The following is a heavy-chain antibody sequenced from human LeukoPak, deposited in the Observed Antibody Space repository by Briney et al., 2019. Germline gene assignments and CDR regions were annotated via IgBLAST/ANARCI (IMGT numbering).Heavy chain of an antibody. D-gene: IGHD3-22*01. CDR1: GGSISSYH. CDR3: ARGGDYYETPGFDY. CDR2: IYTSGST. V-gene: IGHV4-4*07. J-gene: IGHJ4*02. Sequence: SETLSLTCTVSGGSISSYHWSWIRQPAGKGLEWIGRIYTSGSTNYNPSLKSRVTMSVDTSKNQFSLKLSSVTAADTAVYYCARGGDYYETPGFDYWGQGTLVTVSS.